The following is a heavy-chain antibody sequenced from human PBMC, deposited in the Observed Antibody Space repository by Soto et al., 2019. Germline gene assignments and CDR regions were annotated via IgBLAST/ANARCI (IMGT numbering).Heavy chain of an antibody. CDR3: AKDIKRGLNYYYNMDV. CDR1: GFSFNDFA. V-gene: IGHV3-9*01. J-gene: IGHJ6*03. Sequence: EVQLVESGGGLVQPGRSLRLSCAASGFSFNDFAMHWVRQAPGKGLEWVSGISWNSGTRGYADSVKGRFTISRDNAENSLYLQMNSLRSEDTALYYCAKDIKRGLNYYYNMDVWGKGTTVTVSS. CDR2: ISWNSGTR.